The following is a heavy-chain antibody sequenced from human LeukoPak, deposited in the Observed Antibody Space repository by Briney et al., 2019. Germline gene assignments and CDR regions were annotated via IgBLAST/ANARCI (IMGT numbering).Heavy chain of an antibody. J-gene: IGHJ4*02. CDR1: GYTFTSYG. CDR3: ARDAAEYDFWSGYYTGILGY. Sequence: GASVKASCKASGYTFTSYGISWVRQAPGQGLEWMGWISAYNGNTNYAQKLQGRVTMTTDTSTSTAYMELRSLRSDDTAVYYCARDAAEYDFWSGYYTGILGYWGPGTLVTVSS. V-gene: IGHV1-18*01. D-gene: IGHD3-3*01. CDR2: ISAYNGNT.